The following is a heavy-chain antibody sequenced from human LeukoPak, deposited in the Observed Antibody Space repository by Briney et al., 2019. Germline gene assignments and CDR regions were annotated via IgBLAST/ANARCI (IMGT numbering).Heavy chain of an antibody. D-gene: IGHD5-18*01. V-gene: IGHV3-23*01. Sequence: PGRSLGLSCAASGFTFSSYGMHWVRQAPGKGLEWVSTISGSGGSTYYADSVKGRFTISRDNSKNTLYLQMNSLRAEDTAVYYCAKGGYTQIDYGMDVWGKGTTVTVSS. J-gene: IGHJ6*04. CDR1: GFTFSSYG. CDR3: AKGGYTQIDYGMDV. CDR2: ISGSGGST.